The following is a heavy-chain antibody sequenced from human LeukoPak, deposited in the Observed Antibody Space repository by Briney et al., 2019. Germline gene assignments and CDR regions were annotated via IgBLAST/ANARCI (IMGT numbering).Heavy chain of an antibody. CDR3: AKGDYGDYRPQHFDY. CDR1: GFTFNSYA. D-gene: IGHD4-17*01. J-gene: IGHJ4*02. CDR2: ISGSGGST. V-gene: IGHV3-23*01. Sequence: PGGSLRLSCAASGFTFNSYAMSWVRQAPGKGLEWVSGISGSGGSTYYADSVKGRFTVSRGNSKNTLYLQMNSLRAEDTAVYYCAKGDYGDYRPQHFDYWGQGTLVTVSS.